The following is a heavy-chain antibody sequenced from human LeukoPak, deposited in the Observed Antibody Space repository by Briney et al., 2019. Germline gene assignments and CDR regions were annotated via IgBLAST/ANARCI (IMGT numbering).Heavy chain of an antibody. CDR2: IYSGGST. Sequence: ETLSLTCAVYGGSFSGYYWSWIRQPPGKGLEWVSVIYSGGSTYYADSVKGRFTISRDNSKNTLYLQMNSLRAEDTAVYYCSGGSEGMDVWGKGTTVTVSS. J-gene: IGHJ6*04. V-gene: IGHV3-53*03. CDR1: GGSFSGYY. CDR3: SGGSEGMDV.